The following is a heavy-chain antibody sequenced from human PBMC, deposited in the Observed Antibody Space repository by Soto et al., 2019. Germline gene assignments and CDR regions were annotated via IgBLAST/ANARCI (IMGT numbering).Heavy chain of an antibody. D-gene: IGHD6-19*01. CDR2: ISYDGSNK. CDR3: AMGSGWSSMDV. Sequence: PGGSLRLSCAASGFTFSSYGMHWVRQAPGKGLEWVAVISYDGSNKYYADSVKGRFTISRDNSKNTLYLQMNSLRAEDTAVYYCAMGSGWSSMDVWGQGTTVTV. J-gene: IGHJ6*02. V-gene: IGHV3-30*03. CDR1: GFTFSSYG.